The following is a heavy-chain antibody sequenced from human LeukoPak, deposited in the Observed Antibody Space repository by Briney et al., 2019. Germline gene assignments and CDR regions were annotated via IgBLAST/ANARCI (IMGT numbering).Heavy chain of an antibody. CDR1: GFTFSSYS. D-gene: IGHD6-19*01. V-gene: IGHV3-21*01. J-gene: IGHJ6*02. Sequence: PGGSLRLSCAASGFTFSSYSMNWVRQAPGKGLEWVSSISSSSSYIYYADSVKGRFTISRDNAKNSLYLQMNSLRAEDTAVYYCARADSSGWDLYYYYGMDVWGQGTTVTVSS. CDR2: ISSSSSYI. CDR3: ARADSSGWDLYYYYGMDV.